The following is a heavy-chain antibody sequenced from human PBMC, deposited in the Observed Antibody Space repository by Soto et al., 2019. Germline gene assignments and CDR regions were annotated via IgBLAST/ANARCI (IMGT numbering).Heavy chain of an antibody. V-gene: IGHV4-59*01. Sequence: SETLSLTCTVSGGSISSYYWSWIRQPPGKGLEWIGYIYYSGSTNYNPSLKSRVTISVDTSKNQFSLKLSSVTAADTAVYYCARGRDYGYFDYWGQGTLVTVS. CDR2: IYYSGST. CDR1: GGSISSYY. J-gene: IGHJ4*02. D-gene: IGHD4-17*01. CDR3: ARGRDYGYFDY.